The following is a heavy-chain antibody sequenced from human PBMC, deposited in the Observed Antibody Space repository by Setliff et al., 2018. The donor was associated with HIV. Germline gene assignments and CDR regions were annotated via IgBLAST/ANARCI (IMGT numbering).Heavy chain of an antibody. Sequence: PSETLSLTCAVYGGSFSRYYWSWIRQPPGKGLEWIGEINDSGSTNNNPSLKSRVAMSVDTSKNQFSLKLSSVTAADTAVYYCARDLRGDSVPATAAKSFDICGQGTLVTVSS. J-gene: IGHJ3*02. CDR3: ARDLRGDSVPATAAKSFDI. CDR2: INDSGST. CDR1: GGSFSRYY. V-gene: IGHV4-34*01. D-gene: IGHD2-21*02.